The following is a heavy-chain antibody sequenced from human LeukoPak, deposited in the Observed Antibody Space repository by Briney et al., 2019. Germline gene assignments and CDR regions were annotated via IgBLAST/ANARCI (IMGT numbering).Heavy chain of an antibody. Sequence: SETLSLTCTVSGGSISSGGYYWSWIRQHPGKGLEWIGYIYYSGSTYYNPSLKSRVTISVDTSKNQFSLKLSSVTAADTAVYYCARSVPSIVATINAFDIWGQGTMVTVSS. CDR2: IYYSGST. D-gene: IGHD5-12*01. CDR3: ARSVPSIVATINAFDI. J-gene: IGHJ3*02. CDR1: GGSISSGGYY. V-gene: IGHV4-31*03.